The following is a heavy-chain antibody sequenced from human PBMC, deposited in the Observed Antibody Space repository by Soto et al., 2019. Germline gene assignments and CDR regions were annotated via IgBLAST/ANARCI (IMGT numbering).Heavy chain of an antibody. D-gene: IGHD3-10*01. J-gene: IGHJ5*02. CDR2: IIPILGIA. CDR1: GGTFSSYT. V-gene: IGHV1-69*02. CDR3: ASSVGRMGSWFDP. Sequence: QVQLVQSGAEVKKPGSSVKVSCKASGGTFSSYTISWVRQAPGQGLEWMGRIIPILGIANYAQKFQGRVTITAAKSTSTAYMELSSLRSEDTAVYYCASSVGRMGSWFDPWGQGTLVTVSS.